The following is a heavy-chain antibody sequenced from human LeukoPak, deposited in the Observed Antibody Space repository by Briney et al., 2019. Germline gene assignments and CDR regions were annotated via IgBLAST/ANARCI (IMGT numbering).Heavy chain of an antibody. CDR3: TKEGRPGWYLFDY. CDR1: GFTFSSYA. CDR2: ISGSGGST. V-gene: IGHV3-23*01. J-gene: IGHJ4*02. D-gene: IGHD6-19*01. Sequence: GGSLRLSCAASGFTFSSYAMSWVRQAPGKGLEWVSAISGSGGSTYYADSVKGRFTISRDNSKSTLYLQMNSLRPEDTAVYYCTKEGRPGWYLFDYWGQGTLVTVSS.